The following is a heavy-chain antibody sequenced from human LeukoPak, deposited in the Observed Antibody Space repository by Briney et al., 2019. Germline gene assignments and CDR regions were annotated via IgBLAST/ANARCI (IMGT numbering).Heavy chain of an antibody. D-gene: IGHD3/OR15-3a*01. V-gene: IGHV3-48*01. CDR3: ARGEGTGYPDHFDY. CDR1: GFTFSSYS. CDR2: ISSSSSTI. J-gene: IGHJ4*02. Sequence: GGSLRLSCAASGFTFSSYSMNWVRQAPGKGLEWVSYISSSSSTIYYADSVKGRFTISRDNAKNSLYLQMNSLRAEDTAVYYCARGEGTGYPDHFDYWGQGTLVTVSS.